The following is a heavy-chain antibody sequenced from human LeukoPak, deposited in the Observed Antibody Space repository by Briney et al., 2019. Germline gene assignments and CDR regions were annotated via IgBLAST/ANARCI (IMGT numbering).Heavy chain of an antibody. CDR2: IYSSGTT. CDR1: GGSLHRSF. Sequence: PSETLSLNCVGSGGSLHRSFWTWLRQPPGKGLEWIGLIYSSGTTDYSPSLKSRLTISIDTSKNQFFLRLAAVTTADTAVYYCGRRPAVDGPSYSWGQGTLVAVSS. J-gene: IGHJ4*02. D-gene: IGHD3-10*01. V-gene: IGHV4-59*01. CDR3: GRRPAVDGPSYS.